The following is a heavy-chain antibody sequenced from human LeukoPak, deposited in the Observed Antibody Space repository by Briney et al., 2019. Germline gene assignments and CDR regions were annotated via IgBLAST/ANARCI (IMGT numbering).Heavy chain of an antibody. D-gene: IGHD3/OR15-3a*01. J-gene: IGHJ6*02. CDR1: GFTLSSNR. V-gene: IGHV3-48*01. Sequence: GGSLRLSCAASGFTLSSNRMNWVRQAPGKGLEWVSYISSSSTTIHYADSVKGRFSISRDNAKNSLYLQMNSLRAEDTAVYYCARDLRGTYGMDVWGQRTTVTVSS. CDR2: ISSSSTTI. CDR3: ARDLRGTYGMDV.